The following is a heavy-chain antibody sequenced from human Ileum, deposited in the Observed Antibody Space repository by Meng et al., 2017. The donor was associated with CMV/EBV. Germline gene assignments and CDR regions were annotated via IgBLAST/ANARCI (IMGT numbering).Heavy chain of an antibody. D-gene: IGHD6-19*01. CDR1: ELSFSNKV. CDR3: ARVESGWFSHH. J-gene: IGHJ5*02. CDR2: ISGRGDRK. Sequence: WEATELSFSNKVMRWVGQEGGKGMESVSVISGRGDRKNYEESVKGRFTISRDNSKNTLYLQMNSLRPEDTAVYYCARVESGWFSHHWGPGTLVTVSS. V-gene: IGHV3-23*01.